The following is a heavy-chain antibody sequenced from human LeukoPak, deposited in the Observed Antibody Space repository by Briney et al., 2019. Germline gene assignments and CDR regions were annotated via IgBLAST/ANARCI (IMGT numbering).Heavy chain of an antibody. CDR1: GFPFSSFW. CDR2: VSTDGRST. V-gene: IGHV3-74*01. J-gene: IGHJ6*02. CDR3: AKFKTLDGMDV. Sequence: GGSLRLSCAASGFPFSSFWMHWVRHVPGQGLEWVSRVSTDGRSTNYADSVKGRFTISRDNTKNTVLLQMNSLRADDTAVYYCAKFKTLDGMDVWGQGTTVTVSS.